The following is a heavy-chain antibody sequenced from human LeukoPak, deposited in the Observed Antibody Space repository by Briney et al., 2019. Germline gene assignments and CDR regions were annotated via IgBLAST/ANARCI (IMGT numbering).Heavy chain of an antibody. J-gene: IGHJ4*02. D-gene: IGHD2-2*03. CDR3: ARGLDKGGDY. V-gene: IGHV1-69*04. Sequence: SVKVSCKTSGGTFSSYAISWVRQAPGQGLEWMGRIIPILGIANYAQKFQGRVTITADKSTSTAYMELSSLRSEDTAVYYCARGLDKGGDYWGQGTLVTVSS. CDR2: IIPILGIA. CDR1: GGTFSSYA.